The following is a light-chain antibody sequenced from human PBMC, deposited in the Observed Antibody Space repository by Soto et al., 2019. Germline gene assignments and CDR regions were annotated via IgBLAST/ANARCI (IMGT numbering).Light chain of an antibody. Sequence: EIVLTQSPGTPSLSPGERATLSCRASQSVTSNYLAWYQQKPGQAPRLLIYVASSRAAGIPDRFSGSGSGTDFTLTISRLEPEGFAVYYCQSYGSSPRITFGQGTRLESK. V-gene: IGKV3-20*01. CDR3: QSYGSSPRIT. J-gene: IGKJ5*01. CDR1: QSVTSNY. CDR2: VAS.